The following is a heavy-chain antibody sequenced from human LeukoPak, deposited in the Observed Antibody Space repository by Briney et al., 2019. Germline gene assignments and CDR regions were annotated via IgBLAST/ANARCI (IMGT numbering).Heavy chain of an antibody. Sequence: SETLSLTCSVSGYSISSDCYWAWIRQPPGQGLEWIGGIYHGGYTYYYPSLKSRVTLSVDTSKNQFSLRLSSVTAADTAVYYCARAPRDSNGYYMRSFDSWGQGTLVIVSS. J-gene: IGHJ4*02. D-gene: IGHD3-22*01. V-gene: IGHV4-38-2*02. CDR1: GYSISSDCY. CDR2: IYHGGYT. CDR3: ARAPRDSNGYYMRSFDS.